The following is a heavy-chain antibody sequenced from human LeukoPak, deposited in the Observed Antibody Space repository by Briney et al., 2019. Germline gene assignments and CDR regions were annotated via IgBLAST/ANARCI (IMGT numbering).Heavy chain of an antibody. D-gene: IGHD2-15*01. CDR1: GDTFNNYA. J-gene: IGHJ4*02. CDR3: AREGARGFCSGGSCYSGFDH. V-gene: IGHV1-69*05. Sequence: ASVKVSCKAPGDTFNNYAISWVRQAPGQGLEWMGGIIPIFGTGKYAPKFEGRVTLTTDDSTNTASMELHRLTSNDTAVYYCAREGARGFCSGGSCYSGFDHWGQGTLVTVS. CDR2: IIPIFGTG.